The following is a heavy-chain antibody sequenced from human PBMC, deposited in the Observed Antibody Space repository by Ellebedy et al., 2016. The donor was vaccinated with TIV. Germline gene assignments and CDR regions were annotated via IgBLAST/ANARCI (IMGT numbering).Heavy chain of an antibody. V-gene: IGHV3-7*03. CDR1: GFTFSSYS. J-gene: IGHJ4*02. Sequence: PGGSLRLSCVASGFTFSSYSMNWVRQAPERGLEWVANIKGDGSVTSYVDSVKGRFTISRDNAKNSVYLQMNSLRAEDTAVYYCVTNQYWGPGTLVTVSP. D-gene: IGHD2-8*01. CDR3: VTNQY. CDR2: IKGDGSVT.